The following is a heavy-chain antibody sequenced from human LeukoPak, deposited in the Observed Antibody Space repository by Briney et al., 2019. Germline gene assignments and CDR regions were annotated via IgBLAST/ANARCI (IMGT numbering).Heavy chain of an antibody. CDR1: GGSISSGGYY. J-gene: IGHJ4*02. D-gene: IGHD2-2*01. CDR3: ARVSFGGARSTSPLETYYFDY. CDR2: IYHSGST. Sequence: SETLSLTCTVSGGSISSGGYYWSWIRQPPGKGLEWIGYIYHSGSTYYNPSLKSRVTISVDRSKNQFSLKLSSVTAADTAVYYCARVSFGGARSTSPLETYYFDYWGQGTLVTVSS. V-gene: IGHV4-30-2*01.